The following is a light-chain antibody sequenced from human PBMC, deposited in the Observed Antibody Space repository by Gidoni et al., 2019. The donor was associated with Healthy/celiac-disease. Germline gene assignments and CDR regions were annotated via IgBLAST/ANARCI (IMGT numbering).Light chain of an antibody. CDR1: SNNVGNQG. V-gene: IGLV10-54*04. CDR2: RNN. Sequence: QAGLTQPPPVSTGLRLTATLTCTGNSNNVGNQGAAWLQHHQGHPPKLLSYRNNNRPAGISERFSASRSGNTAALTITGLQPEDEADYYCSAWDSSLSAQVFGGGTKLTVL. CDR3: SAWDSSLSAQV. J-gene: IGLJ2*01.